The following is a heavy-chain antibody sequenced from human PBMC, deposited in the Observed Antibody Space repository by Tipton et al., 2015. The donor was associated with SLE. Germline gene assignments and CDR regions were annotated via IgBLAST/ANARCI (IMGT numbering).Heavy chain of an antibody. CDR2: IYTTVIT. D-gene: IGHD5-18*01. Sequence: TLSLTCTVSRASISCYYWSWFRPPPGKGLEWIGRIYTTVITNYNPSLKSRVTMSVDTSKHQFSLMLNSVTAADTAVYYCARLRVDTAMIYDYWGQGTLVTVSS. J-gene: IGHJ4*02. CDR1: RASISCYY. CDR3: ARLRVDTAMIYDY. V-gene: IGHV4-4*07.